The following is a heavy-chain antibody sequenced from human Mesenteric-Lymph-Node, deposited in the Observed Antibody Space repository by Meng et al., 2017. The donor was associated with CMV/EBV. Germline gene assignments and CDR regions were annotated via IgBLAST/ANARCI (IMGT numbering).Heavy chain of an antibody. CDR3: TRGGYCSSTTCYIFYYYGMAV. Sequence: GSLRLSCTVSGGSISSYYWSWIRQPPGKGLEWIGYIYYSGSTKYNPSLKNRVTMSVDTSNNQFSLKLTSVTAADTAVYYCTRGGYCSSTTCYIFYYYGMAVWGQGTTVTVSS. J-gene: IGHJ6*02. CDR2: IYYSGST. CDR1: GGSISSYY. V-gene: IGHV4-59*01. D-gene: IGHD2-2*02.